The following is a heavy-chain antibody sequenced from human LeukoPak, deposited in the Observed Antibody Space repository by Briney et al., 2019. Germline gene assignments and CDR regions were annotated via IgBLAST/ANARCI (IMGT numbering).Heavy chain of an antibody. CDR3: AREYSGSSYFDY. V-gene: IGHV3-21*01. Sequence: PGGSLRLSCAASGFTFSSYGINWVRQAPGRGLEWVSYISGSSSYIYYADSVKGRFTISRDNAKNSLYLQMNSLRVEDTAVYYCAREYSGSSYFDYWGQGTLVTVSS. J-gene: IGHJ4*02. CDR1: GFTFSSYG. CDR2: ISGSSSYI. D-gene: IGHD1-26*01.